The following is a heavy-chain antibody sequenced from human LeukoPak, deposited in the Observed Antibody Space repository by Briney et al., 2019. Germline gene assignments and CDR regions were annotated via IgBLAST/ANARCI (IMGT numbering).Heavy chain of an antibody. J-gene: IGHJ5*02. CDR1: GGSISRYY. Sequence: SETLSLTCPVPGGSISRYYWSWIRQPPGKGLEWIGYIYYSGSTNYNPSLKSRVTISVDTSKNQFSLKLSSVTAADTAVYYCARLVVGSRFDPWGQGTLVTVSS. CDR3: ARLVVGSRFDP. D-gene: IGHD1-26*01. CDR2: IYYSGST. V-gene: IGHV4-59*01.